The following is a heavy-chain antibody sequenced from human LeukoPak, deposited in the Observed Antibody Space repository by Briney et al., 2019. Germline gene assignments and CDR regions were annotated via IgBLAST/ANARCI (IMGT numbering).Heavy chain of an antibody. CDR3: ARDRDGMGV. V-gene: IGHV4-34*01. CDR1: GGSFSAYY. J-gene: IGHJ6*02. CDR2: IYHSGST. Sequence: SETLSLTCGVYGGSFSAYYWSWIRQPPGKGLEWIGEIYHSGSTNYNPSLKSRVTISVDKSKNQFSLKLSSVTAADTAVYFCARDRDGMGVWGQGTTVTVSS.